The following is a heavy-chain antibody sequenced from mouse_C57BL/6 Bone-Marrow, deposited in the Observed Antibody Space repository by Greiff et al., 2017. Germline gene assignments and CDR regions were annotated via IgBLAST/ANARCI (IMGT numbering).Heavy chain of an antibody. CDR2: ISDGGSYT. CDR1: GFTFSSYA. V-gene: IGHV5-4*03. Sequence: EVKLVESGGGLVKPGGSLKLSCAASGFTFSSYAMSWVRQTPEKRLEWVATISDGGSYTYYPDNVKGRFTIARDNAKNNLYLQMSHLKSEDTAMYYCARVLFQGFDYWGQGTTLTVSS. CDR3: ARVLFQGFDY. D-gene: IGHD1-1*01. J-gene: IGHJ2*01.